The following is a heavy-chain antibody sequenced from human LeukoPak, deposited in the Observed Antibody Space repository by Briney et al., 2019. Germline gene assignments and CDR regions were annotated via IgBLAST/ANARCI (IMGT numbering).Heavy chain of an antibody. Sequence: PGGSLRLSCAASGFTVSSNYMSWVRQAPGEGLEWVSAISGSGGSTYYADSVKGRFTISRDNSKNTLYLQMNSLRAEDTAVYYCAKNRAYCTNGVCPPPFDYWGQGTLVTVSS. D-gene: IGHD2-8*01. CDR3: AKNRAYCTNGVCPPPFDY. CDR2: ISGSGGST. J-gene: IGHJ4*02. CDR1: GFTVSSNY. V-gene: IGHV3-23*01.